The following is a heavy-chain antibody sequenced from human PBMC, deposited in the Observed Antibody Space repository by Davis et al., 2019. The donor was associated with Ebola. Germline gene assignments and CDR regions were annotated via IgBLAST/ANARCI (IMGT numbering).Heavy chain of an antibody. CDR1: GYSFTSYW. D-gene: IGHD2-15*01. J-gene: IGHJ5*02. V-gene: IGHV5-51*01. CDR3: ARVGYCSGGSCYGGFDP. Sequence: GESLKISCQGSGYSFTSYWIGWVRQMPGKGLEWMGIIYPGDSDTRYSPSFQGQVTISADKSISTAYLQWSSLKASDTAMYYCARVGYCSGGSCYGGFDPWGQGTLVTVSS. CDR2: IYPGDSDT.